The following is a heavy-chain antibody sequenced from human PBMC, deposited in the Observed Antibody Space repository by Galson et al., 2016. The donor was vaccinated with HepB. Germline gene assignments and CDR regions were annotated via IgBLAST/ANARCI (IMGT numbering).Heavy chain of an antibody. CDR3: ARQYSISLYGYFDY. V-gene: IGHV3-48*01. J-gene: IGHJ4*02. Sequence: SLRLSCAASGFTFSSYSMNWVRQAPGKGLEWISYRSSTTSTSYYADSVKGRFTISRDNAKNSLYLQMNSLKVEDTAVYYCARQYSISLYGYFDYWGQGTLVTVSS. D-gene: IGHD6-13*01. CDR2: RSSTTSTS. CDR1: GFTFSSYS.